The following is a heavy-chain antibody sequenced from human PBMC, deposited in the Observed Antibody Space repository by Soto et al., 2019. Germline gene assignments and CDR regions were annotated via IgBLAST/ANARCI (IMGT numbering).Heavy chain of an antibody. D-gene: IGHD4-4*01. CDR1: GFTFTRYS. J-gene: IGHJ4*02. CDR2: ISSTTNYI. V-gene: IGHV3-21*06. CDR3: AKDRIDYRNSYLDY. Sequence: GGSLRLSCAASGFTFTRYSMNWVRQAPGKGLEWVSSISSTTNYIYYGDSMKGRFTISRDNAKNSLYLEMNSLRAEVTAVYYCAKDRIDYRNSYLDYLGQGTLVTVSS.